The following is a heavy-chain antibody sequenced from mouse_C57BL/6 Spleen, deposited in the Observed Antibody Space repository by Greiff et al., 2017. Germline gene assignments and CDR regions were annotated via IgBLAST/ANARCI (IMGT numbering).Heavy chain of an antibody. CDR1: GYTFTDYY. J-gene: IGHJ2*01. D-gene: IGHD3-2*02. CDR2: INPYNGGT. CDR3: ARAAAQAPLFDY. V-gene: IGHV1-19*01. Sequence: VQLQQSGPVLVKPGASVKMSCKASGYTFTDYYMNWVKQSHGKSLEWIGVINPYNGGTSYNQKFKGKATLTVDKSSSTAYMELNSLTSEDSAVYYCARAAAQAPLFDYWGQGTTLTVSS.